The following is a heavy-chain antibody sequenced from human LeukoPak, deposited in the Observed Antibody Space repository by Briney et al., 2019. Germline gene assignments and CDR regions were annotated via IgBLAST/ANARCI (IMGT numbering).Heavy chain of an antibody. CDR2: IYHSGST. CDR3: ARVGSGWQGVFDY. V-gene: IGHV4-38-2*01. J-gene: IGHJ4*02. CDR1: GYSISSGYY. D-gene: IGHD6-19*01. Sequence: KPSETLSLTCAVSGYSISSGYYWGWIRQPPGKGLEWIGSIYHSGSTCYNPSLKSRVTISVDTSKNQFSLKLSSVTAADTAVYYCARVGSGWQGVFDYWGQGTLVTVSS.